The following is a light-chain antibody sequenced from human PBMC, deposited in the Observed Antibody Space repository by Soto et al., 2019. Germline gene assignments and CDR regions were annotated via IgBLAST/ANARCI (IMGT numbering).Light chain of an antibody. CDR1: QIFMHGDGKTY. J-gene: IGKJ5*01. CDR2: EVS. CDR3: MQRIQLAIT. V-gene: IGKV2D-29*01. Sequence: NVITPTPLSLYVTPGPAASTSCKSSQIFMHGDGKTYLCWYXQKSGQPQQXLTYEVSNRFSGVPDRFSGSESGTDFTMKLSRVQAEDGGVDDCMQRIQLAITFARGTRLEIK.